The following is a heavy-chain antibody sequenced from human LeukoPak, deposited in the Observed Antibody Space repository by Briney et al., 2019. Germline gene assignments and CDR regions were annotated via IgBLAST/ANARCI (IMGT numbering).Heavy chain of an antibody. CDR2: ISGTGATT. D-gene: IGHD3-10*01. Sequence: GGSLRLSCAASGFIFNNYAMSWVRQAPGKGLEWVSSISGTGATTYYADSVKGRFAISRDNSKNTLYLQMSSLRAEDTAVYYCAKDQRFGDLDDYRGQGALVTVSS. CDR3: AKDQRFGDLDDY. CDR1: GFIFNNYA. J-gene: IGHJ4*02. V-gene: IGHV3-23*01.